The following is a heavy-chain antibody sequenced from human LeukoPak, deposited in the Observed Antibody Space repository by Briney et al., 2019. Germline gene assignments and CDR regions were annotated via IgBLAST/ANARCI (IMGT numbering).Heavy chain of an antibody. CDR1: GYSFTSNG. J-gene: IGHJ4*02. Sequence: GASVKVSCKASGYSFTSNGISWVRQSPGQGLEWMGWISPYNNNAKYAQKFQGRVTMTTDTSTNTAYMELGSLRSDDTATYFCARCRLWLVLPHDSWGQGTLVTVSS. V-gene: IGHV1-18*01. CDR3: ARCRLWLVLPHDS. CDR2: ISPYNNNA. D-gene: IGHD6-19*01.